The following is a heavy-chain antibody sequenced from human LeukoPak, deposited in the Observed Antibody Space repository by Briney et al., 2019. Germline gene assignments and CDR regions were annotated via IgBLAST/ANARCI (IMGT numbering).Heavy chain of an antibody. CDR3: ARDTAAPGGWFDP. CDR2: IYYSGST. CDR1: GASISSYY. D-gene: IGHD6-13*01. J-gene: IGHJ5*02. V-gene: IGHV4-59*01. Sequence: SETLSLTCTVSGASISSYYWSWIRQPPGKGLEWLGYIYYSGSTNYNPSLKSRVTISVDTSKNQFSLKLSSVTAADTAVYYCARDTAAPGGWFDPWGQGTLVTVSS.